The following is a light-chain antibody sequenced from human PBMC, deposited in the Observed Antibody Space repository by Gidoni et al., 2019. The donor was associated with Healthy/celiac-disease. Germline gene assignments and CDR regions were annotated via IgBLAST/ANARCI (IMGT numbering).Light chain of an antibody. J-gene: IGKJ2*01. CDR2: AAS. Sequence: DIQMTQSPSSLSASVGDRVTITCRASQSISSYLNWYQQKPGKPPKLLIYAASSLQSGVPSRFSGSGSGTDFTRTISSLQPEDFATYYCQQSYSTPYTFGQGTKLEIK. CDR1: QSISSY. CDR3: QQSYSTPYT. V-gene: IGKV1-39*01.